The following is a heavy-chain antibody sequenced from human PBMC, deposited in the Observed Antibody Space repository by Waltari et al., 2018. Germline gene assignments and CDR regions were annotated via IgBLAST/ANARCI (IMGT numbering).Heavy chain of an antibody. Sequence: EVQLVESGGGLVKPGGSLRLSCAASGFTFSNAWMSWVRQAPGKGLEWVGSIKSKTDGGTTDYAAPVKGRFTISRDDSKNTLYLQMNSLKTEDTAVYYCTGHSGSNMAMWDWGQGTLVTVSS. CDR3: TGHSGSNMAMWD. CDR2: IKSKTDGGTT. D-gene: IGHD1-26*01. CDR1: GFTFSNAW. V-gene: IGHV3-15*01. J-gene: IGHJ4*02.